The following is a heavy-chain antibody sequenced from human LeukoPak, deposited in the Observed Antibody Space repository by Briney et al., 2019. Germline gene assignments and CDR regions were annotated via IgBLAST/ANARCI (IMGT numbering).Heavy chain of an antibody. CDR1: AGSITSSRW. Sequence: SETLSLTCAVSAGSITSSRWWNWVRQPPGKGLEWIGEVPDSGATKYNRSLKGRVTISVDKSRTQIFLRLNSVTAADTAVYYCAREGGFYRPLDYSGQGTLVTVSS. CDR3: AREGGFYRPLDY. CDR2: VPDSGAT. V-gene: IGHV4-4*02. D-gene: IGHD3-3*01. J-gene: IGHJ4*02.